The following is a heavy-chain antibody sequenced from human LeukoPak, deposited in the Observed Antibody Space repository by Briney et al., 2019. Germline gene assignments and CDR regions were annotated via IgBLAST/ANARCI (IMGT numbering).Heavy chain of an antibody. V-gene: IGHV3-23*01. CDR3: AKGRGYSGYEPFDY. J-gene: IGHJ4*02. Sequence: PGGSLRLSCAASGFTFRSFAMSWVRKAPGKGLEWVSTTSGSGGSTYYADSVKGRFPISRDNSKNTLYLQMNSLRAEDTAVYYCAKGRGYSGYEPFDYWGQGILVTVSS. CDR2: TSGSGGST. D-gene: IGHD5-12*01. CDR1: GFTFRSFA.